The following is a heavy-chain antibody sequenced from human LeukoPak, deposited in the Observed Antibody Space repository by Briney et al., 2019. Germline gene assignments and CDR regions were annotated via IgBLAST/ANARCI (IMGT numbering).Heavy chain of an antibody. Sequence: SETLSLTCTVSGGFISSYYWSWIRQPAGKGLEWIGRIYTSGSTNYNPSLKSRVTMSVDTSKNQFSLKLSSVTAADTAVYYCARARGDFDWLLSTYNWFDPWGQGTLVTVSS. CDR2: IYTSGST. CDR3: ARARGDFDWLLSTYNWFDP. V-gene: IGHV4-4*07. J-gene: IGHJ5*02. D-gene: IGHD3-9*01. CDR1: GGFISSYY.